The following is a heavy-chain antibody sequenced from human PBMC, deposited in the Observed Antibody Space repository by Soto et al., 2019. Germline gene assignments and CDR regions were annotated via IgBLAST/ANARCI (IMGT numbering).Heavy chain of an antibody. CDR2: INPSGGST. CDR1: VYTFSSHK. Sequence: ASKNVAWETCVYTFSSHKMNKVRQAPGQGLEWMGIINPSGGSTSYAQKFQGRVTMTRDTSTSTVYMELSSLRSEDTAVYYCARGGIVVVIPKDGDLDYWRQGSLVIVSS. D-gene: IGHD3-22*01. J-gene: IGHJ4*02. V-gene: IGHV1-46*01. CDR3: ARGGIVVVIPKDGDLDY.